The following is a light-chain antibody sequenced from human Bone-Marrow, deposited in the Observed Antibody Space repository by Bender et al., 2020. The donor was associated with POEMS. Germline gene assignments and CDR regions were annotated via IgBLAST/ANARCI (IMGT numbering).Light chain of an antibody. CDR3: AVWDDSLNGWV. V-gene: IGLV1-44*01. Sequence: QSVLTQPPSASGTPGQRVTISCSGGSSNIGAHAVNWYQHLPGTAPKLLIYSSHRRPSEVPDRLSGSRSGTSASLAISGLQSEDEADYYCAVWDDSLNGWVFGGGTKLTVL. CDR1: SSNIGAHA. J-gene: IGLJ3*02. CDR2: SSH.